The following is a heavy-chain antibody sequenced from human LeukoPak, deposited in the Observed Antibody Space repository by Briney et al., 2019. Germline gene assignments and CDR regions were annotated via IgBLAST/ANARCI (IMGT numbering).Heavy chain of an antibody. CDR1: GFTFSDYY. CDR3: ASEWELSPFDY. CDR2: ISSSGSTI. Sequence: GGSLRLSCAASGFTFSDYYMSWIRQAPGKGLEWVSYISSSGSTIYYADSVKGRFTISRDNSKNTLYLKMTSLRAEDTAVYYCASEWELSPFDYWGQGTLVTVSS. J-gene: IGHJ4*02. V-gene: IGHV3-11*04. D-gene: IGHD1-26*01.